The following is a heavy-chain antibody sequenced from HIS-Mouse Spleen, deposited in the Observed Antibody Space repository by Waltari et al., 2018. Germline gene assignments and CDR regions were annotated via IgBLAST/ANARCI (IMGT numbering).Heavy chain of an antibody. CDR1: GFPLLGYG. J-gene: IGHJ4*02. CDR2: ISYDGSNK. CDR3: AKDKHHAFDY. V-gene: IGHV3-30*18. Sequence: QVQLVESGGGVVQPGRSLRLSCAASGFPLLGYGMHWFRQGPGKGLDGVEVISYDGSNKYYADSVKGRFTISRDNSKNTLYLQMNSLRAEDTAVYYCAKDKHHAFDYWGQGTLVTVSS.